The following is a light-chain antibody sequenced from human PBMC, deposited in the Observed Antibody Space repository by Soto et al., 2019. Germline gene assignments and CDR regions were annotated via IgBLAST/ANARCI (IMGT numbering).Light chain of an antibody. CDR3: QQLNSYPFP. J-gene: IGKJ5*01. CDR1: QGISNS. Sequence: DVRWTRSPSFMALSAGDRVTITCRASQGISNSLAWYQQKPGKAPKLLIYSASTLQSGVPSRFSGGFSGTEFTLTISSLQPVYFATYYCQQLNSYPFPFAQG. V-gene: IGKV1-9*01. CDR2: SAS.